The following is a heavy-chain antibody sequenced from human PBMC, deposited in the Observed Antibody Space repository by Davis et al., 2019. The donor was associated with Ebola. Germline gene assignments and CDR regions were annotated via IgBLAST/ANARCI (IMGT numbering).Heavy chain of an antibody. Sequence: AASVKVSCKTSGDTFGEYGYNWVRQAPGQRLEWMGRILPILGATNYAQKFQGRVTITADKSTSTAYMELSSLRSEDTAVYYCARDGGDYATTSFYYGMDVWGQGTTVTVSS. CDR1: GDTFGEYG. V-gene: IGHV1-69*04. D-gene: IGHD4-17*01. J-gene: IGHJ6*02. CDR2: ILPILGAT. CDR3: ARDGGDYATTSFYYGMDV.